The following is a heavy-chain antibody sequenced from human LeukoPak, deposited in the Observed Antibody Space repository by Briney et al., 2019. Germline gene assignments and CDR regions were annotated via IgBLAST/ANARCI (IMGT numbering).Heavy chain of an antibody. CDR1: GFTFSSYS. CDR2: ISSSSSYI. CDR3: AMGIAAAGYFDY. J-gene: IGHJ4*02. Sequence: GGSLRLSCAASGFTFSSYSMNWVRQAPGKGLEWVSSISSSSSYIYYADSVKGRFTISRDNAKNSLYLQMNSLRAEDTAVYYRAMGIAAAGYFDYWGQGTLVTVSS. V-gene: IGHV3-21*01. D-gene: IGHD6-13*01.